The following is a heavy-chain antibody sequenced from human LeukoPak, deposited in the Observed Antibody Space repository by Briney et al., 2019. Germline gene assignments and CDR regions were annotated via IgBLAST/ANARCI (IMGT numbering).Heavy chain of an antibody. CDR3: ARGRLDSRNYYFDY. CDR2: IYTSGST. J-gene: IGHJ4*02. Sequence: SETLSLTCTVSGGSISSYYWNWSRQPAGKGLEWIGRIYTSGSTSYNSSLKSRVTMSVDTSKNQFSLRLSSVTAADTAVYYCARGRLDSRNYYFDYWGQGTLVTVSS. CDR1: GGSISSYY. V-gene: IGHV4-4*07. D-gene: IGHD6-13*01.